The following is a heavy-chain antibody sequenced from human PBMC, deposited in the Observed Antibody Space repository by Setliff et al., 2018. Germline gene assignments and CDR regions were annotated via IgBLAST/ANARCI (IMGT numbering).Heavy chain of an antibody. CDR1: GFTFSSYA. CDR3: AKSSGSSSSTNLEY. CDR2: ISGSGGST. V-gene: IGHV3-23*01. J-gene: IGHJ4*02. D-gene: IGHD6-6*01. Sequence: GGSLRLSCAASGFTFSSYAMSWVRQAPGKGLEWVSAISGSGGSTYYADSVKGRFTISRDNSKSTLYLQIDSLRAEDTALYYCAKSSGSSSSTNLEYLGPGTLVTVSS.